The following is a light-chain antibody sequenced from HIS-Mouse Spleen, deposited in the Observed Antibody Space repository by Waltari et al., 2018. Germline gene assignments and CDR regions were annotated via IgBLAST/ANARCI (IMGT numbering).Light chain of an antibody. J-gene: IGLJ2*01. CDR2: RNK. V-gene: IGLV1-47*01. Sequence: QSVLTQPPSASGTPGQRVTISCSGSSSNIGSHYVYWYQQLPGTAPKLPIYRNKQRPSGVPDRFSGSKSGTSASLAISGLRSEDEADYYCAAWDDSLSGPVFGGGTKLTVL. CDR1: SSNIGSHY. CDR3: AAWDDSLSGPV.